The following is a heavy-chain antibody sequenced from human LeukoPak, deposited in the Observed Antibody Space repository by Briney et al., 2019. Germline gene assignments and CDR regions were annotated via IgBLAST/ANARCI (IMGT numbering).Heavy chain of an antibody. CDR1: VVTSTCYA. CDR2: INDVSNAI. CDR3: ANDYQSSFWD. D-gene: IGHD3-16*01. J-gene: IGHJ4*02. Sequence: PGGSLRLSCALSVVTSTCYATSAVSHAPGRGPEWGSYINDVSNAIYYADSAKGRLTMSRDNAKSSLKLQMYNERGEYTVVYYCANDYQSSFWDWGQGTLVTVSS. V-gene: IGHV3-48*01.